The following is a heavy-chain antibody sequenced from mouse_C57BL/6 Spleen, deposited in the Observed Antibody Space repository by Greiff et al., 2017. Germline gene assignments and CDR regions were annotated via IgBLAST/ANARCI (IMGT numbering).Heavy chain of an antibody. CDR2: IYPGSGST. V-gene: IGHV1-55*01. J-gene: IGHJ2*01. Sequence: QVQLQQSGAELVKPGASVKMSCKASGYTFTSYWITWVKQRPGQGLEWIGDIYPGSGSTNYNEKFKSKAALTVDTSSSTAYMQLSSLTSEASAVYYCARGDYGSSYFDYWGQGTTLTVSS. D-gene: IGHD1-1*01. CDR3: ARGDYGSSYFDY. CDR1: GYTFTSYW.